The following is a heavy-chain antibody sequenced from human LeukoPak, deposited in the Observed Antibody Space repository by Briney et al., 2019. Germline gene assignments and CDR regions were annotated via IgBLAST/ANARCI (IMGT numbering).Heavy chain of an antibody. J-gene: IGHJ4*02. Sequence: GGSLRLSCAASGFTFDDYAMHWVRQVPGKGLEWVSGINWNSDSIGYADSVKGRFTTSRDNAKNSLYLQMNSLRAEDTAFYYCAINGGGDSGYGNFDYWGQGTLATVSS. CDR3: AINGGGDSGYGNFDY. CDR2: INWNSDSI. D-gene: IGHD5-12*01. CDR1: GFTFDDYA. V-gene: IGHV3-9*01.